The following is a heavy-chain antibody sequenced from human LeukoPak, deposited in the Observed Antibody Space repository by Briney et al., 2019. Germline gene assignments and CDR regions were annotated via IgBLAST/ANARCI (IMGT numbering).Heavy chain of an antibody. J-gene: IGHJ4*02. CDR3: AALARDQWGFYFDY. D-gene: IGHD2-15*01. Sequence: SVTVSCTASGFTFTSSAVQWVRQARGQRLEWIGWIVVGSGNTNYAQKFQERVTITRDMSTSTAYMELSSLRSEDTAVYYCAALARDQWGFYFDYWGQGTLVTVSS. V-gene: IGHV1-58*01. CDR2: IVVGSGNT. CDR1: GFTFTSSA.